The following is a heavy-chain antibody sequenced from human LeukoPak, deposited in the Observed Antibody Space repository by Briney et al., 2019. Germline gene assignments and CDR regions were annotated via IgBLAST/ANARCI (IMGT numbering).Heavy chain of an antibody. CDR3: ARVTSGSYYPFDY. D-gene: IGHD1-26*01. CDR2: IYHSGST. CDR1: GYSISSGYY. J-gene: IGHJ4*02. Sequence: SETLSLTCTVSGYSISSGYYWGWIRQPPGKGLEWIGSIYHSGSTYYNPSLKSRVTISVDTSKNQFSLKLSSVTAADTAVYYCARVTSGSYYPFDYWGQGTLVTVSS. V-gene: IGHV4-38-2*02.